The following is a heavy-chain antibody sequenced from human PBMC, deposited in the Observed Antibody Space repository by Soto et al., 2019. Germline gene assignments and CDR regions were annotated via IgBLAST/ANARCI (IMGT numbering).Heavy chain of an antibody. V-gene: IGHV3-7*03. D-gene: IGHD6-13*01. Sequence: GGSLRLSCAASGFIFRDYWMNWVRQAPGKGLEWVARINQDGRAKYYVDSVKGRFTISRDNPKNSLKLRMDSLRAEDTAVYSCARRGIGAAGIFDYWGQGALVTVSS. CDR2: INQDGRAK. J-gene: IGHJ4*02. CDR3: ARRGIGAAGIFDY. CDR1: GFIFRDYW.